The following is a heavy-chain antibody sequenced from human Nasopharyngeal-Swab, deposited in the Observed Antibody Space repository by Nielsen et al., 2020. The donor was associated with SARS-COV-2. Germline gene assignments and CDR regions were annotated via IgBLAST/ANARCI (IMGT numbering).Heavy chain of an antibody. Sequence: GESLKISCSASGFTFSSYAMHWVRQAPGKGLEYVSAISSNGGSTYYADSVKGRFTISRGNSKNTLYLQMSSLRAEDTAVYYCVKDSPEYYYDSSGYPTPSFDYWGQGTLVTVSS. J-gene: IGHJ4*02. D-gene: IGHD3-22*01. CDR2: ISSNGGST. CDR1: GFTFSSYA. CDR3: VKDSPEYYYDSSGYPTPSFDY. V-gene: IGHV3-64D*08.